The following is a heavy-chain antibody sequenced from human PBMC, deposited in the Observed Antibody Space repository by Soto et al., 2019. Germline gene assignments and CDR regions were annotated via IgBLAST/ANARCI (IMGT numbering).Heavy chain of an antibody. D-gene: IGHD5-12*01. J-gene: IGHJ4*02. V-gene: IGHV2-5*02. CDR2: IYWDDDK. Sequence: QITVKESGLTLVKPTQTLTLTCTFSGFSLSTNGMGVGWIRQSPGKALEWLALIYWDDDKRYSPSLRSRLTSAQDPSKNQVELTMTNMDPVDTATYYWARLTRGVYDLDRLWEKFDYWGQGTLVTVSS. CDR3: ARLTRGVYDLDRLWEKFDY. CDR1: GFSLSTNGMG.